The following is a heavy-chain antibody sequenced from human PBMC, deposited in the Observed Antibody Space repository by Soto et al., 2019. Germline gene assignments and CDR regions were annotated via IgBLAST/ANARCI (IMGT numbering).Heavy chain of an antibody. CDR2: ISYDGSNK. Sequence: QVQLVESGGGVVQPGRSLSLSCAASGFTFSSYGMHWVRQAPGKGLEWVAVISYDGSNKYYADSVKGRFTISRDNSKNTLYLQMNSLRAEDTAVYYCAKEGAARPVYYYYYGMDVWGQGTTVTVSS. D-gene: IGHD6-6*01. CDR3: AKEGAARPVYYYYYGMDV. J-gene: IGHJ6*02. V-gene: IGHV3-30*18. CDR1: GFTFSSYG.